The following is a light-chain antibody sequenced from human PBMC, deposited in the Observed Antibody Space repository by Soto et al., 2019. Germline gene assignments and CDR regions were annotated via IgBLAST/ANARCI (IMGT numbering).Light chain of an antibody. CDR3: QSYASSLSAL. CDR2: GNS. J-gene: IGLJ3*02. V-gene: IGLV1-40*01. Sequence: QSVLTQPPSVSGAPGQRVTISCTGTSSNIGGGYDVSWYQQLPGTAPKLLIYGNSNRPSGVPDRFSGSKSGTSASLAITGLQAEDEADYYCQSYASSLSALFGAGTKLTVL. CDR1: SSNIGGGYD.